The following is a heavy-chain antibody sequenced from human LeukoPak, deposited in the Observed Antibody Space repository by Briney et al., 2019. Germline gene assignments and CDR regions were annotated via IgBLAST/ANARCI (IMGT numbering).Heavy chain of an antibody. CDR3: AGRRGSSFDY. Sequence: GGSLRLSCAAPGFSVSAHYMSWVRQAPGKGLEWVSTLFGGDTIDYTDSVKGRFTISRDNSGNTLYLQMNNLRADDTAVCYCAGRRGSSFDYWGRGTQVIVSS. CDR2: LFGGDTI. V-gene: IGHV3-53*01. CDR1: GFSVSAHY. J-gene: IGHJ4*02. D-gene: IGHD1-26*01.